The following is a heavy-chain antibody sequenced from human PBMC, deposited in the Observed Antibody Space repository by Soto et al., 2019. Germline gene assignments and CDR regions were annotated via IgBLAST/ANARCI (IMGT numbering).Heavy chain of an antibody. J-gene: IGHJ6*02. CDR1: GASITTPNW. D-gene: IGHD2-2*01. V-gene: IGHV4-4*02. CDR2: IFHSGTT. CDR3: ARIQYCSTTSCPWGMDV. Sequence: SETLSLTCAVSGASITTPNWWSWVRQPPGKGLEWIAEIFHSGTTNYSPSLKSRVTISVDTSKNHFSLKLTSVTAADTAVYFCARIQYCSTTSCPWGMDVWGQGTTVTVSS.